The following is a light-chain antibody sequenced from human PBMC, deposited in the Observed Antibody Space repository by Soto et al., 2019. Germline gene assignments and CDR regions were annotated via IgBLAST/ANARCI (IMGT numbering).Light chain of an antibody. Sequence: IVLTPSPGTLALFPGGGGTLSCRGRQSIKSSSLAWYQQRPDQAPRLLIYGASSRATGIPDKFSGSGSGTDFTLIINRLEPEDVAIYYCQQYGGSPRITFGQGTRLE. CDR3: QQYGGSPRIT. CDR1: QSIKSSS. V-gene: IGKV3-20*01. J-gene: IGKJ5*01. CDR2: GAS.